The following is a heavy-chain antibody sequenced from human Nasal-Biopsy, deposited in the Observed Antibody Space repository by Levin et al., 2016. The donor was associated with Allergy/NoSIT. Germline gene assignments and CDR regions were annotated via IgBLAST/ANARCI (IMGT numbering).Heavy chain of an antibody. V-gene: IGHV5-51*01. D-gene: IGHD2-2*01. Sequence: GSLRLSCKGSEFSFNNYWIGWVRQMPGKGLEWMGIIYPGDSQTKYSPSFEGQVTISADGSINTAFLQWSSLKASDTATYYCARRKGIGGYCSTTTCYWATFDIWGQGTMVIVSS. CDR2: IYPGDSQT. J-gene: IGHJ3*02. CDR1: EFSFNNYW. CDR3: ARRKGIGGYCSTTTCYWATFDI.